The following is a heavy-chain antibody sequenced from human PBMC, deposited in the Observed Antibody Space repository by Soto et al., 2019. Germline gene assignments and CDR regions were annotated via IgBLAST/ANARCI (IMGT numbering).Heavy chain of an antibody. V-gene: IGHV1-18*01. CDR1: GYTFTSYG. CDR2: ISAYNGNT. J-gene: IGHJ4*02. CDR3: ARDLAPDDKTTPAWYY. D-gene: IGHD6-25*01. Sequence: QVQLVQSGAEVKKPGASVKVSCKASGYTFTSYGISWVRQAPGQGLEWMGWISAYNGNTNYAQKLQGRVTMTTDTSTCTAYMELRSLRSDDTAVYYCARDLAPDDKTTPAWYYWGLGTLVTVSS.